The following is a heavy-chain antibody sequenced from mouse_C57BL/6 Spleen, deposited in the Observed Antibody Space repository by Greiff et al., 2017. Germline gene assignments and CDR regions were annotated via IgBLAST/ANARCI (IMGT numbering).Heavy chain of an antibody. CDR1: GYTFTSYW. V-gene: IGHV1-69*01. CDR3: AVDYGYPFAY. J-gene: IGHJ3*01. CDR2: IDPSDSYT. Sequence: QVQLQQPGAELVMPGASVKLSCKASGYTFTSYWMHWVKQRPGQGLEWIGEIDPSDSYTNYNQKFKGKSTLTVDKSSSTAYMQLSSLTSEDSAVYYCAVDYGYPFAYWGQGTLVTVSA. D-gene: IGHD2-2*01.